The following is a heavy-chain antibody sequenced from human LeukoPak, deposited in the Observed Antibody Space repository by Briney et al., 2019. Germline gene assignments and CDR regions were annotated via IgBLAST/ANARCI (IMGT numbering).Heavy chain of an antibody. D-gene: IGHD3-16*01. Sequence: SETLSLTCAVSGGSISSSNWWSWVRQPPGKGLEWIGYIYYSGSTYYNPSLKSRVTISVDTSKNQFSLKLSSVTAADTAVYYCARRYGPWGQGTLVTVSS. J-gene: IGHJ4*02. CDR1: GGSISSSNW. V-gene: IGHV4-4*02. CDR3: ARRYGP. CDR2: IYYSGST.